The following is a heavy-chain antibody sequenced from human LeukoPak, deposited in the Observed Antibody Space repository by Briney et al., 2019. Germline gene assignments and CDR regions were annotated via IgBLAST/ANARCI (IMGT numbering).Heavy chain of an antibody. J-gene: IGHJ4*02. CDR1: GFTFNTSG. CDR3: AKDTGVQFLEPAF. D-gene: IGHD3-3*01. CDR2: IRVDGSVK. Sequence: GGPLRLSCAASGFTFNTSGMPWVRQAPGQGLEWVAAIRVDGSVKHYSDAVKGRFTISRDNSLNTLYPQMNSLGVEDTAIYYCAKDTGVQFLEPAFWGQGTLVTVSS. V-gene: IGHV3-33*06.